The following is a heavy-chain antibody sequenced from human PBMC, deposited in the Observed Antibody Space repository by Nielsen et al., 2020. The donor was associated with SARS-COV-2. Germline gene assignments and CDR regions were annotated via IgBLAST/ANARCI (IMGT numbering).Heavy chain of an antibody. CDR1: GFTFSSYG. Sequence: GGSLRLSCAASGFTFSSYGMHWVRQAPGKGLEWVAVIWYDGSNKYYADPVKGRFTISRDNSKNTLYLQMDSLRAEDTAVYYCAKEDRYCSSTSCRYTFDYWGQGTLVTVSS. CDR3: AKEDRYCSSTSCRYTFDY. D-gene: IGHD2-2*01. J-gene: IGHJ4*02. CDR2: IWYDGSNK. V-gene: IGHV3-30*02.